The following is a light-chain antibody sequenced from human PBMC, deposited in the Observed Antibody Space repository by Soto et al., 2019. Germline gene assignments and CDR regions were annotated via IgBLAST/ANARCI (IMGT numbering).Light chain of an antibody. CDR2: EVS. Sequence: QSALTQPASVSGSPGQSITISCTGTSSDVGAYNYVSWYQRHPDKAPKVMIFEVSNRPSGVSDRFSGSKSGNTASLTISGLQAEDEADYFCSSYTSISPHVLFGGGTKVTVL. CDR1: SSDVGAYNY. V-gene: IGLV2-14*01. CDR3: SSYTSISPHVL. J-gene: IGLJ2*01.